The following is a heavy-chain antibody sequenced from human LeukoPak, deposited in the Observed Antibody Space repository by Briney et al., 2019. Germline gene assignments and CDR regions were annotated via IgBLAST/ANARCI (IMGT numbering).Heavy chain of an antibody. J-gene: IGHJ6*02. CDR2: IIPIFGTA. V-gene: IGHV1-69*13. CDR1: GGTSSSYA. CDR3: AREGYSSGWQVGVGYYYYYGMDV. Sequence: SVKVSCKASGGTSSSYAISWVRQAPGQGLEWMGGIIPIFGTANYAQKFQGRVTITADESTSTAYMELSSLRSEDTAVYYCAREGYSSGWQVGVGYYYYYGMDVWGQGTTVTVSS. D-gene: IGHD6-19*01.